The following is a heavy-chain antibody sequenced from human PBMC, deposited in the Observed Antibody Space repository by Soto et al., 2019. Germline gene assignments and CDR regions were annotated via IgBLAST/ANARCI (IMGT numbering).Heavy chain of an antibody. V-gene: IGHV3-13*01. CDR2: IGTAGDT. CDR1: GFTFSSYD. J-gene: IGHJ6*03. D-gene: IGHD2-2*01. CDR3: ARGGCSSTSCYPPQLWFQSYMYV. Sequence: EVQLVESGGGLVQPGGSLRLSCAASGFTFSSYDMHWVRQATGKGLEWVSAIGTAGDTYYPGSVKGRFTISRENPKNYLYLQMNRLIAGDTAVYYCARGGCSSTSCYPPQLWFQSYMYVWGKGTTVTVSS.